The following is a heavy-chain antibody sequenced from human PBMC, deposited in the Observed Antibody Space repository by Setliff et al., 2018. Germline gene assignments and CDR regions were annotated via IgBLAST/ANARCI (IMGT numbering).Heavy chain of an antibody. V-gene: IGHV4-61*09. CDR1: GASITSGGFY. J-gene: IGHJ4*02. D-gene: IGHD4-17*01. CDR2: ISPSGST. CDR3: ARLDYGSPAEY. Sequence: PSETLSLTCSVSGASITSGGFYWTWIRQPAGKGLEWIGHISPSGSTTYNPSVKGRFTISRDNAKNSLYLQMNNLRVEDTAIYYCARLDYGSPAEYWGQGTLVTVSS.